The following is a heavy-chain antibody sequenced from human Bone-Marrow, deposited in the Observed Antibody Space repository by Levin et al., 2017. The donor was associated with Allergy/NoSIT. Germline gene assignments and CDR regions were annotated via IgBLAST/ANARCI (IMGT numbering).Heavy chain of an antibody. CDR3: AREERGGDNEH. J-gene: IGHJ4*02. CDR2: INSKSGGT. CDR1: GYTFTGDF. D-gene: IGHD2-21*01. Sequence: ASVKVSCKASGYTFTGDFIHWVRQAPGQGLEWMGWINSKSGGTIYAQTFQGRVTMTKDTSTSTAYMELSSLRSDDTAVYYCAREERGGDNEHWGQGTLVTVS. V-gene: IGHV1-2*02.